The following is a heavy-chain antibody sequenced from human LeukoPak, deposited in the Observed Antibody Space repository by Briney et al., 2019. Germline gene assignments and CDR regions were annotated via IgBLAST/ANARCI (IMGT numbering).Heavy chain of an antibody. Sequence: EGSLRLSCAVSGFSVTNNYMSWVRQAPGKGLEWVSAIGSDGGTTYYADSVKGRFTISRDNSKHTLYLQMNSLRAEDTAVYYCANYTCTTTRCNRYFDCWGQGTVVTVSS. CDR3: ANYTCTTTRCNRYFDC. CDR2: IGSDGGTT. V-gene: IGHV3-53*01. CDR1: GFSVTNNY. J-gene: IGHJ4*02. D-gene: IGHD2-2*01.